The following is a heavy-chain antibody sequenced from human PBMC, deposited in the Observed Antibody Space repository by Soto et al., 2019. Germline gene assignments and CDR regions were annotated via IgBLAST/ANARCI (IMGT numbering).Heavy chain of an antibody. CDR1: GGSFSGYY. Sequence: SETLSLTCAVYGGSFSGYYWSWIRQPPGKGLEWIGEINHSGSTNYNPSLKSRVTISVDTSKNQFSLKLSSVTAADTAVYYCARHSLDYGDYYFDYWGQGTLVTVSS. D-gene: IGHD4-17*01. J-gene: IGHJ4*02. V-gene: IGHV4-34*01. CDR3: ARHSLDYGDYYFDY. CDR2: INHSGST.